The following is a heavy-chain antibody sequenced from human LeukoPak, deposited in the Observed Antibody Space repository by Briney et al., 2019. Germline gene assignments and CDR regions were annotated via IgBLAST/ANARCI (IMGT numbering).Heavy chain of an antibody. CDR1: GYTFTSYD. J-gene: IGHJ4*02. CDR2: INPNSGGT. CDR3: ARVVPTYDILTGYFIDY. D-gene: IGHD3-9*01. Sequence: ASVTVSCTASGYTFTSYDINWVRQAPGRGLEWMGRINPNSGGTNYAQKFQGRVTMTRDTSISTAYMELSRLRSDDTAVYYCARVVPTYDILTGYFIDYWGQGTLVTVSS. V-gene: IGHV1-2*06.